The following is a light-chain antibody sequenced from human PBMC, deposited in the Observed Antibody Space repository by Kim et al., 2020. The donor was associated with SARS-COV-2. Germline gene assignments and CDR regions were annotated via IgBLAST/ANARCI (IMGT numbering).Light chain of an antibody. Sequence: VSPGERATPSCRASQSVNNNLAWYQRKPGQAPRLLIYGASTRATGIPVRFSGSGAGTEFTLTISSLQSEDFAVYYCQQYNIWPLTFGGGTKLEI. CDR2: GAS. CDR1: QSVNNN. CDR3: QQYNIWPLT. J-gene: IGKJ4*01. V-gene: IGKV3-15*01.